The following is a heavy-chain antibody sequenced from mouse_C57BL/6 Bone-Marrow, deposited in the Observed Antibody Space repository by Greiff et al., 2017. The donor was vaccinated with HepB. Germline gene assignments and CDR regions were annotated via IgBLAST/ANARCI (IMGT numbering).Heavy chain of an antibody. V-gene: IGHV5-17*01. Sequence: EVHLVESGGGLVKPGGSLKLSCAASGFTFSDYGMHWVRQAPEKGLEWVAYISSGSSTIYYADTVKGRFTISRDNAKNTLFLQMTSLRSEDTAMYYCARGTLYYDYDGCYWGQGTSVTVSS. CDR3: ARGTLYYDYDGCY. CDR1: GFTFSDYG. CDR2: ISSGSSTI. J-gene: IGHJ4*01. D-gene: IGHD2-4*01.